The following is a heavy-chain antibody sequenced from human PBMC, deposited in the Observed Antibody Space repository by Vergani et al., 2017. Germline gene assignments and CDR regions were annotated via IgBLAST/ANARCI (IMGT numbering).Heavy chain of an antibody. J-gene: IGHJ6*03. CDR2: IYTSGST. Sequence: QVQLQESGPGLVKPSETLSLTCTVSGRSISSYYWSWIRQPAGKGLEWIGHIYTSGSTNYNPSLKSRVTMSVDTSKNQFSLNLSSVTAADTAVYYCARGLWGSGGSCYYFGDWYYSYMDVWGKGTTVTVSS. V-gene: IGHV4-4*07. D-gene: IGHD2-15*01. CDR3: ARGLWGSGGSCYYFGDWYYSYMDV. CDR1: GRSISSYY.